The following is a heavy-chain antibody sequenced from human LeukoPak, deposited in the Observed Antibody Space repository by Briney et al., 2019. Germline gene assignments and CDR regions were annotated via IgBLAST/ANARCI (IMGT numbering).Heavy chain of an antibody. CDR2: ISAYNGNT. D-gene: IGHD6-13*01. V-gene: IGHV1-18*01. CDR1: GYTFTSYG. Sequence: ASVKVSCKASGYTFTSYGISWVRQAPGQGLEWMGWISAYNGNTNYAQKLQGRVTMTTDTSTSTAYMELRSLRSDDTAVYYCARVGYSSSWAPAGWFGPWGQGTLVTVSS. J-gene: IGHJ5*02. CDR3: ARVGYSSSWAPAGWFGP.